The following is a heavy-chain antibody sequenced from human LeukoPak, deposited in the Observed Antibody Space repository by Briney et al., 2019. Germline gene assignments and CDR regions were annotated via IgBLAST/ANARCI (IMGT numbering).Heavy chain of an antibody. D-gene: IGHD6-13*01. Sequence: ASVKVSCKASGYTFTSYGISWVRQAPGQGLEWMGWISAYNGNTNYAQMLQARVTMTTDTSTSTAYMELRSLRSDDTAVYYCARDGGSSWGDYYYYMDVWGKGTTVTVSS. CDR1: GYTFTSYG. J-gene: IGHJ6*03. CDR2: ISAYNGNT. V-gene: IGHV1-18*01. CDR3: ARDGGSSWGDYYYYMDV.